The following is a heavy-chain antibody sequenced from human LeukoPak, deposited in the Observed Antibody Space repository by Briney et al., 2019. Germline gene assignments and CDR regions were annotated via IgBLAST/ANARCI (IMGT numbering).Heavy chain of an antibody. D-gene: IGHD6-13*01. Sequence: GGSLRLSCAASGFTLSSYWMTWVRQAPGKGLEWVANIKHDGSDKKYVDSVMGRFTISRDNAKNSLYLQMNSLRAEDTAIYYCARLQQQLVHFSLDYWGQGTPVTVSS. CDR1: GFTLSSYW. CDR3: ARLQQQLVHFSLDY. J-gene: IGHJ4*02. CDR2: IKHDGSDK. V-gene: IGHV3-7*01.